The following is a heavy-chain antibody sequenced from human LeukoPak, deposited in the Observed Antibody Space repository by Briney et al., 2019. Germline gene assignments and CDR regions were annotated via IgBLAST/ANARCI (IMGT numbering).Heavy chain of an antibody. D-gene: IGHD5-24*01. Sequence: SETLSLTCTVSGGSISSYYWSWIRQPPGKGLEWIGYIYYSGSTNYNPSLKSRVTISVDTTKNQFSLKLSSVTAADTAVYYCARENGEMATIPRAFDIWGQGTMVTASS. CDR3: ARENGEMATIPRAFDI. V-gene: IGHV4-59*01. CDR1: GGSISSYY. CDR2: IYYSGST. J-gene: IGHJ3*02.